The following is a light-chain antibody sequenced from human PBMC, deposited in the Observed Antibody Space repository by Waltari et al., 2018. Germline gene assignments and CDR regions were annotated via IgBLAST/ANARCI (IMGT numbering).Light chain of an antibody. CDR1: SFNIVSNP. J-gene: IGLJ2*01. CDR3: AVWDDSLNGVV. V-gene: IGLV1-44*01. Sequence: QSVLTQPPSASGTLGQRVAISCSGSSFNIVSNPVNWYQQLPRTAPKLLIYNNNQRPSGVPDRFSGSKSGTSASLAISGLQSEDESDYYCAVWDDSLNGVVFGGGTKLTVL. CDR2: NNN.